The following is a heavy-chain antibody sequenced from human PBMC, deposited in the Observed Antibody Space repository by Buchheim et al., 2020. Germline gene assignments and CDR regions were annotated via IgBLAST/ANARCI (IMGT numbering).Heavy chain of an antibody. Sequence: EVQLLESGGGLVQPGGSLRLSCAASGFTFSSYAMSWVRQAPGKGLEWVSAISGSGGSTYYADSVKGRFTISRDNSKNTLYLQMNSLRAEDPAVYYCAKDFGVCSGGSCYLRYFDYWGQGTL. D-gene: IGHD2-15*01. CDR2: ISGSGGST. CDR1: GFTFSSYA. CDR3: AKDFGVCSGGSCYLRYFDY. V-gene: IGHV3-23*01. J-gene: IGHJ4*02.